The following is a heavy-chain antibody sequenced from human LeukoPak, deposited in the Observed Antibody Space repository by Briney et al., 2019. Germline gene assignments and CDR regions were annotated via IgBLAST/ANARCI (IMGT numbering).Heavy chain of an antibody. D-gene: IGHD3-22*01. J-gene: IGHJ4*02. CDR2: IKQDGSDK. V-gene: IGHV3-7*04. CDR1: GFTFNTYW. Sequence: TGGSLRLSCAASGFTFNTYWMSWVRQAPGKGLEWVANIKQDGSDKYYVDSVKGRFAISRDNAKNSLYLQMNSLRAEDTAVYYCARLIRSWFEYWGQGTLVTVGS. CDR3: ARLIRSWFEY.